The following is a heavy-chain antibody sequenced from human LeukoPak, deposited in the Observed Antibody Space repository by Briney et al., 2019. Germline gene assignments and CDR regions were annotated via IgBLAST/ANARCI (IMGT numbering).Heavy chain of an antibody. D-gene: IGHD5-18*01. Sequence: PGGSLRLSCADSEFTFSNYAMSWVRQAPGKGLEWVSAISGSGGSTYYADSVKGRFTISRDNSKNTLYLQMNSLRAEDTAAYYCAKGADGGYSYGNGYWGQGTLVTVSS. CDR2: ISGSGGST. CDR1: EFTFSNYA. V-gene: IGHV3-23*01. J-gene: IGHJ4*02. CDR3: AKGADGGYSYGNGY.